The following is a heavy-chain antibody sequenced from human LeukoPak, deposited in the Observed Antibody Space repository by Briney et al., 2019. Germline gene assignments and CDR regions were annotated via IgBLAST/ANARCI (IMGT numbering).Heavy chain of an antibody. V-gene: IGHV3-23*01. Sequence: TGGSLRLSCAASGLSVTSNYMSWVRQAPGKGLEWVSAISGSGGSTYYADSVKGRFTISRDNSKNTLYLQMNSLRAEDTAVYYCAKDPYSDYHYYMDVWGKGTTVTVSS. CDR3: AKDPYSDYHYYMDV. D-gene: IGHD2-21*01. CDR1: GLSVTSNY. CDR2: ISGSGGST. J-gene: IGHJ6*03.